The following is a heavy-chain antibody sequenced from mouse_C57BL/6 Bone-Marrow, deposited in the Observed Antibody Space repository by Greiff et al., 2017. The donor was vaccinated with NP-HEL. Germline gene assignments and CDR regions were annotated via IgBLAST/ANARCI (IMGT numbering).Heavy chain of an antibody. Sequence: EVQLQQSGTVLARPGASVKMSCKTSGYTFTSYWMHWVKQRPGQGLEWIGAIYPGNSDTSYNQKFKGKAKLTAVTSASTAYMELSSLTNEDSAVYYCTRWITTVVAGWGRFAYWGQGTLVTVSA. J-gene: IGHJ3*01. V-gene: IGHV1-5*01. CDR2: IYPGNSDT. CDR3: TRWITTVVAGWGRFAY. D-gene: IGHD1-1*01. CDR1: GYTFTSYW.